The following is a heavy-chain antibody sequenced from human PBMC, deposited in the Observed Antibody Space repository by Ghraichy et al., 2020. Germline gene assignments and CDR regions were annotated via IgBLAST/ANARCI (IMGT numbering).Heavy chain of an antibody. V-gene: IGHV4-59*01. D-gene: IGHD5-18*01. J-gene: IGHJ6*02. Sequence: SETLSLTCTVSGGSISSYYWSWIRQPPGKGLEWIGYIYYSGSTNYNPSLKSRVTISVDTSKNQFSLKLSSVTAADTAVYYCARAGGYSYGLRDGYYYGMDVWGQGTTVTVSS. CDR1: GGSISSYY. CDR3: ARAGGYSYGLRDGYYYGMDV. CDR2: IYYSGST.